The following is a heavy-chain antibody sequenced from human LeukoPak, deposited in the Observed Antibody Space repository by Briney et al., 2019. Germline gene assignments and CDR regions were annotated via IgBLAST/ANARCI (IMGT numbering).Heavy chain of an antibody. Sequence: SETLSLTCAVSGGSISSGGYSWSWIRQPPGKGLEWIGYIYHSGSIYYNPSLKSRVTISVDRSKNQFSLKLSSVTAADTAVYYCAARRGANDYWGQGTLVTVSS. CDR2: IYHSGSI. V-gene: IGHV4-30-2*01. CDR3: AARRGANDY. CDR1: GGSISSGGYS. J-gene: IGHJ4*02. D-gene: IGHD1-26*01.